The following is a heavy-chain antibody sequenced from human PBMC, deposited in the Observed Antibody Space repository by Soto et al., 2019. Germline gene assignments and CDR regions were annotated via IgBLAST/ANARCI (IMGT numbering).Heavy chain of an antibody. Sequence: EVQLVESGGGLVQPGGSLKLSCAASGFTFSGSAIHWVRQASGKGLEWVGRIRDKANSYATAYAASVKGRFTISRDDSKNTAYLQMNSLKTEDTAVYYCTRLYCGGDCSTDWGQETLVTVSS. V-gene: IGHV3-73*02. CDR2: IRDKANSYAT. CDR1: GFTFSGSA. CDR3: TRLYCGGDCSTD. J-gene: IGHJ4*02. D-gene: IGHD2-21*02.